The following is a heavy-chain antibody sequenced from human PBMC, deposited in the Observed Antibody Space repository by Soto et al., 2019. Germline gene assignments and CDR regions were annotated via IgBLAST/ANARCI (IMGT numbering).Heavy chain of an antibody. V-gene: IGHV3-33*01. D-gene: IGHD1-26*01. CDR1: GFIFNTYG. J-gene: IGHJ4*02. CDR2: IYYDGRNK. CDR3: ARDLGELWPSVGGY. Sequence: QVQLVESGGGVVQPGRSLGLSCAASGFIFNTYGMHWVRQAPGKGLEWVAVIYYDGRNKYYADSVKGRFTISRDNSKNTLNLQMNSLRVQDTAVYYCARDLGELWPSVGGYWGQGTLVTVSS.